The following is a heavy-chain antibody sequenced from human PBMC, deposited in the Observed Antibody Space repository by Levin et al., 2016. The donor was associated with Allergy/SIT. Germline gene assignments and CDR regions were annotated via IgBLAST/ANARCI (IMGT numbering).Heavy chain of an antibody. V-gene: IGHV3-74*01. CDR2: INSDGSNT. J-gene: IGHJ4*02. CDR3: ARDPAGSYDH. CDR1: GFTFTTHY. D-gene: IGHD1-26*01. Sequence: GESLKISCAASGFTFTTHYMHWVRQAPGKGLVWLSRINSDGSNTAYADSVKGRFTISRDNAKNTLHLQMNSLRAEDTALYYCARDPAGSYDHWGQGAVVTVSS.